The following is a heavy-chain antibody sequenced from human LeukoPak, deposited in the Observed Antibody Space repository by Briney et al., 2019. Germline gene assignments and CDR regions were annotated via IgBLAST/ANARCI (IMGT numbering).Heavy chain of an antibody. D-gene: IGHD5-12*01. CDR3: ARGLVRRHSGYDSPYWFDP. Sequence: ASVKVSCKASGYTFTSYDINWVRQATGQGLEWMGWMNPNSGNTGYAQKFQGRVTMARNTSISTAYMELSSLRSEDTAVYYCARGLVRRHSGYDSPYWFDPWGQGTLVTVSS. CDR1: GYTFTSYD. J-gene: IGHJ5*02. V-gene: IGHV1-8*01. CDR2: MNPNSGNT.